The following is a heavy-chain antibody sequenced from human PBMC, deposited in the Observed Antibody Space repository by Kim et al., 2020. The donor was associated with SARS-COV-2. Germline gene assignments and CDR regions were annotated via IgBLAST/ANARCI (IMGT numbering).Heavy chain of an antibody. CDR2: YSYNGGS. V-gene: IGHV4-39*01. CDR3: ARLAFHVLGGYFNRHFDY. CDR1: GGSMSSDSESYY. J-gene: IGHJ4*02. Sequence: SETLSLTCTVSGGSMSSDSESYYWAWIRQTPGNGLEWIGTYSYNGGSFSSSPLKSRLTISVDTSKNQFSLKLASVTATDTAKYYCARLAFHVLGGYFNRHFDYWGQGALVTVAS. D-gene: IGHD3-16*01.